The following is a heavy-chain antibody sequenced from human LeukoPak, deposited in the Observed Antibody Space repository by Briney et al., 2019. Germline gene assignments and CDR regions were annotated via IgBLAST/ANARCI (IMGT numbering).Heavy chain of an antibody. CDR3: ARDPNGDYIGAFDM. V-gene: IGHV3-23*01. D-gene: IGHD4-17*01. CDR2: IGSGGVTT. Sequence: GGSLRLSCTASAFTFNAYAMSWVRQAPGKGLEWVSAIGSGGVTTNYADSVQGRFTISRDNSRNTLFLQMNSPRPEDTAVYYCARDPNGDYIGAFDMWGPGTMVTVSS. J-gene: IGHJ3*02. CDR1: AFTFNAYA.